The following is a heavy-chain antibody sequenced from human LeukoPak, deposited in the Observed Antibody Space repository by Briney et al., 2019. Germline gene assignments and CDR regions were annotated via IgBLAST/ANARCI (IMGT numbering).Heavy chain of an antibody. CDR3: AKDSGTYSDLDY. J-gene: IGHJ4*02. CDR1: GFTVSSNY. CDR2: IYSGGST. V-gene: IGHV3-53*05. Sequence: GGSLRLSCAASGFTVSSNYMSWVRQAPGKGLEWVSVIYSGGSTYYADSVKGRFTISRDNSKNTLYLQMNSLRAEDTALYYCAKDSGTYSDLDYWGQGTLVTVSS. D-gene: IGHD1-26*01.